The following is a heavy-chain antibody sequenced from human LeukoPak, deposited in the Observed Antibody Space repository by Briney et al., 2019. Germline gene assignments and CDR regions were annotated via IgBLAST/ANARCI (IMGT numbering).Heavy chain of an antibody. CDR3: VRLRRNSDRSGYYYFYNY. CDR2: INPTSTSI. D-gene: IGHD3-22*01. Sequence: GGSLRLSYAASGFNFSDYSINWVPQAPGKGLEWVSSINPTSTSIYYADAVKGRFTISRDNAKSSLYLQMNSLRAEDTARYYCVRLRRNSDRSGYYYFYNYWGQGIQVTVSS. J-gene: IGHJ4*02. V-gene: IGHV3-21*01. CDR1: GFNFSDYS.